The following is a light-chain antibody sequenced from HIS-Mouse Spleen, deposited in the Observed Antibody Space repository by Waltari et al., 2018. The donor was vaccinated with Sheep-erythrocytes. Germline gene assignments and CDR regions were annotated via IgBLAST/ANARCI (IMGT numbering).Light chain of an antibody. Sequence: AIQLTQSSSSLSASVGDRVTITCRASQGISSALAWYQQKPGKAPKLLIYDASSLESGVPSRFSGSGSGTDFTLTISSLQPEDFATYYCQQFNSYPHGYTFGQGTKLEIK. CDR3: QQFNSYPHGYT. J-gene: IGKJ2*01. V-gene: IGKV1-13*02. CDR1: QGISSA. CDR2: DAS.